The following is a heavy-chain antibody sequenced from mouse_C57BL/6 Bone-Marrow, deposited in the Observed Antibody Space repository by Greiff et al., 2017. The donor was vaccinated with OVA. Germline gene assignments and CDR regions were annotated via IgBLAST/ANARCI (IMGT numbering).Heavy chain of an antibody. CDR2: FHPYNDDT. D-gene: IGHD2-14*01. Sequence: QVQLQQSGAELVKPGASVKMSCKASGYTFTTYPIAWMKPNHGTSLSWLGNFHPYNDDTQYNEKFKGTATLTVEKSYSTVYLELSRLTSDDAAVYDWARPGEYDGDWFAYWGQGTLVTVSA. CDR3: ARPGEYDGDWFAY. V-gene: IGHV1-47*01. J-gene: IGHJ3*01. CDR1: GYTFTTYP.